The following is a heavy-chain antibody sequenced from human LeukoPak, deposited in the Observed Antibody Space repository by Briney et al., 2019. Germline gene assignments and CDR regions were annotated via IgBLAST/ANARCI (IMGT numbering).Heavy chain of an antibody. D-gene: IGHD6-13*01. CDR2: ILSDGGSK. CDR1: GFTFSTYA. J-gene: IGHJ4*02. Sequence: GGSLRLSCAASGFTFSTYAMHWVRQAPGKGLEWVAIILSDGGSKDYADSVKGRFTISRDNSRNTMYLQMNSLRNEDTAVYFCARDGLGSSWHDYWGQGTLVTVSS. CDR3: ARDGLGSSWHDY. V-gene: IGHV3-30*04.